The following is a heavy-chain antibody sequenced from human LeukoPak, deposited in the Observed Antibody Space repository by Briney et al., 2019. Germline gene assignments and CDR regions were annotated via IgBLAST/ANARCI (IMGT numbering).Heavy chain of an antibody. CDR3: ARSCSTSCQEFDY. V-gene: IGHV3-11*01. J-gene: IGHJ4*02. CDR2: ISSSGSTI. CDR1: GFTFSVYY. D-gene: IGHD2-2*01. Sequence: PGGSLRLSCAASGFTFSVYYMSWIRQAPGKGLEWVSYISSSGSTIYYADSVKGRFTISRDNAKNSLYLQMNSLRAEDTAVYYCARSCSTSCQEFDYWGQGTLVTVSS.